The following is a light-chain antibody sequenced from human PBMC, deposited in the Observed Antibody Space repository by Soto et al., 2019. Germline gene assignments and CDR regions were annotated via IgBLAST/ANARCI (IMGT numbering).Light chain of an antibody. Sequence: EIVLTQSPATLSLSPGERSTLSCRASQSVSSYLAWYQQKPGQAPRLXXYDASNGATGIPARFSGSGSGTDFTLTISSLEPEDFAVYYCQQRSNWPPITFGQGTRLEIK. CDR1: QSVSSY. CDR2: DAS. CDR3: QQRSNWPPIT. J-gene: IGKJ5*01. V-gene: IGKV3-11*01.